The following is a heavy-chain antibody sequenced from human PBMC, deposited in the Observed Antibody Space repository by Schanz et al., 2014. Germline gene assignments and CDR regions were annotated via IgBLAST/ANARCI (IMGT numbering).Heavy chain of an antibody. V-gene: IGHV1-18*04. Sequence: QGQLVQSGAEVKKPGASVKVSCKASGYTFTSYYMHWVRQAPGQGLEWMGWISVYHGHTNYAEKVHGRVTMTTDTSTSTDYMELRSLISDDTAVYYCARETTIITGGAFDVWGQGTMVTVSS. CDR3: ARETTIITGGAFDV. D-gene: IGHD3-9*01. J-gene: IGHJ3*01. CDR1: GYTFTSYY. CDR2: ISVYHGHT.